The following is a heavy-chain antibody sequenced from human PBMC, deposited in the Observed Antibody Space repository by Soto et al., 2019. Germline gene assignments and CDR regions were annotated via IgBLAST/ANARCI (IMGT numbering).Heavy chain of an antibody. D-gene: IGHD3-10*01. J-gene: IGHJ6*02. CDR3: AKGGPDYYGSGSYSDYYYGMDV. V-gene: IGHV3-23*01. CDR1: GFTFSSYA. CDR2: ISGSGGST. Sequence: GGSLRLSCAASGFTFSSYAMSWVRQAPGKGLEWVSAISGSGGSTYYADSVKGRFTISRDNSKNTLYLQMNSLRAEDTAVYYCAKGGPDYYGSGSYSDYYYGMDVWGQGTTVTVSS.